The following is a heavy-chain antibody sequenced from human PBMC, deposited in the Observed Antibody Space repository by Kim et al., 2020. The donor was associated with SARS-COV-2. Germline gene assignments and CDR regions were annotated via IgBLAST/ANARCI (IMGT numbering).Heavy chain of an antibody. J-gene: IGHJ4*01. CDR2: ISGGGTSI. CDR1: GFTFSSSP. Sequence: GGSLRLSCAASGFTFSSSPMTWVRQAPGKGLEWVSTISGGGTSIFYADSVKGRFTISRDNSQNTLFLQMNSLRADDTAVYYCAKRQSLSGADHFSDLWG. V-gene: IGHV3-23*01. D-gene: IGHD2-21*01. CDR3: AKRQSLSGADHFSDL.